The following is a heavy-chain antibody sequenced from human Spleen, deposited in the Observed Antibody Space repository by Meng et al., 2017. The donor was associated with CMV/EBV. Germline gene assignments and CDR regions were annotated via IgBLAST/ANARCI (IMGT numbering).Heavy chain of an antibody. CDR2: IYYSGST. D-gene: IGHD2-2*02. V-gene: IGHV4-39*07. Sequence: SETLSLTCTVPGGSISSSSYYWGWIRQPPGKGLEWIGSIYYSGSTYYNPSLKSRVTISVDTSKNQFSLQLSSATPEDTAVYYCTRAPWTGGCSSTRCYTLDYYNYAMDVWGQGTTVTVSS. CDR3: TRAPWTGGCSSTRCYTLDYYNYAMDV. J-gene: IGHJ6*02. CDR1: GGSISSSSYY.